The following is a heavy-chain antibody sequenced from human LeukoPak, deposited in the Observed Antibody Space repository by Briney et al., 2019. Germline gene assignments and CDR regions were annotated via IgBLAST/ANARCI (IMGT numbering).Heavy chain of an antibody. D-gene: IGHD4-17*01. J-gene: IGHJ4*02. Sequence: ASVKVSCKASGYTFTSYGISWMRQAPGQGLEWMGWISAYNGNTNYAQKLQGRVTMTTDTSTSTAYMELRSLRSDDTAVYYCARDGGDYGDYPFDYWGQGTLVTVSS. CDR1: GYTFTSYG. CDR2: ISAYNGNT. V-gene: IGHV1-18*01. CDR3: ARDGGDYGDYPFDY.